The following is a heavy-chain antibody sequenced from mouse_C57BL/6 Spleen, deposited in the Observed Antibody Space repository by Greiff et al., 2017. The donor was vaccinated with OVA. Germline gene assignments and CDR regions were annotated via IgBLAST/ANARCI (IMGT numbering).Heavy chain of an antibody. V-gene: IGHV1-75*01. D-gene: IGHD2-4*01. CDR1: GYTFTDYY. CDR2: IFPGSGST. J-gene: IGHJ3*01. CDR3: ARSDYYDLDWFAY. Sequence: VQLQQSGPELVKPGASVKISCKASGYTFTDYYINWVKQRPGQGLEWIGWIFPGSGSTYYNEKFKGKATLTVDKSSSTAYMLLSSLTSEDSAVYFCARSDYYDLDWFAYWGQGTLVTVSA.